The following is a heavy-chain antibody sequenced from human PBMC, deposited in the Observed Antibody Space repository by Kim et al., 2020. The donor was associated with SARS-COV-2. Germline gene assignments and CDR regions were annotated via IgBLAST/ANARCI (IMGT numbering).Heavy chain of an antibody. CDR3: AREHTSYYFDY. CDR1: GFTFTSYP. V-gene: IGHV3-30-3*01. J-gene: IGHJ4*02. D-gene: IGHD6-6*01. Sequence: GGSMRLSCAASGFTFTSYPMHWVRQAPGKGLEWVAAISYDGNNKYYADSVKGRFTISRDNSKNTLYLQMNSLRPEDTAVYYCAREHTSYYFDYWGQGTLVTVSS. CDR2: ISYDGNNK.